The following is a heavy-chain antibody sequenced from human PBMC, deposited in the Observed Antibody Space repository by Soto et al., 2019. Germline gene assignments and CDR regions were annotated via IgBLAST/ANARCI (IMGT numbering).Heavy chain of an antibody. D-gene: IGHD6-13*01. V-gene: IGHV2-5*01. CDR2: IFWNDDE. CDR1: GFSLSSSEVC. CDR3: AHSRVFDWFDP. J-gene: IGHJ5*02. Sequence: SGPTLVNPTQTLTLTCTFSGFSLSSSEVCVGWIRQPPGKALEWLALIFWNDDERYNPSLKSRLTITKDISKNQVVLTMTNMDPVDTATYYCAHSRVFDWFDPWGQGTLVTVSS.